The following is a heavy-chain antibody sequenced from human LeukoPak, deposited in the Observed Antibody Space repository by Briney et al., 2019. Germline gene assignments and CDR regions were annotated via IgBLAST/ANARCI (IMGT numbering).Heavy chain of an antibody. CDR2: ISGSGAST. CDR3: AREQGGWYFDY. J-gene: IGHJ4*02. D-gene: IGHD6-19*01. V-gene: IGHV3-23*01. CDR1: GFTFTNYA. Sequence: GGSLRLSCAASGFTFTNYAMSWVRQAPGKGLEWVSAISGSGASTYYADSVKGRFTISRDSSKNTLYLQMNSLRAEDTAVYYCAREQGGWYFDYWGQGTLVTVSS.